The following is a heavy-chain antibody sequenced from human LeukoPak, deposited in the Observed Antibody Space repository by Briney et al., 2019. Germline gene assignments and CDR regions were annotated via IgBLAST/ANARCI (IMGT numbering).Heavy chain of an antibody. CDR2: IYYSGST. Sequence: PGGSLRLSCAASGFTFSSYGIHWVRQAPGKGLEWIGSIYYSGSTYYNPSLKSRVTISVDTSKNQFSLKLSSVTAADTAVYYCARRPGHTVTTPLFDYWGQGTLVTVSS. D-gene: IGHD4-17*01. V-gene: IGHV4-39*01. J-gene: IGHJ4*02. CDR1: GFTFSSYGIH. CDR3: ARRPGHTVTTPLFDY.